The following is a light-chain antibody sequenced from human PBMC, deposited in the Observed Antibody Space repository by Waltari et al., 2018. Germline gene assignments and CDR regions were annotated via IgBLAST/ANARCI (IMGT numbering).Light chain of an antibody. CDR2: WAY. V-gene: IGKV4-1*01. Sequence: DIVMTQSPDSLDVSLGERATINCKSSQSVLYSSNNKNYLSWYQQRPGQPPKLPIYWAYSRESGVPDRFSGSGSGTDFTLTIYSQQAEDVAVYYWQQAYSILRTFGGGTNVEIK. J-gene: IGKJ4*01. CDR1: QSVLYSSNNKNY. CDR3: QQAYSILRT.